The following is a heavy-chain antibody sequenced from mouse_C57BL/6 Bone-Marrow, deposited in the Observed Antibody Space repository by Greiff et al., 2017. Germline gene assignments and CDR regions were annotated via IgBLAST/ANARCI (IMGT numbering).Heavy chain of an antibody. V-gene: IGHV1-81*01. CDR2: IYPRSGNT. CDR1: GYTFTSYG. Sequence: QVQLKESGAELARPGASVKLSCKASGYTFTSYGISWVKQRTGQGLEWIGEIYPRSGNTSYNEKFKGKATLTADKSSSTAYMELRSLTSEDSAVYFCARYRRDGQGAMDYWGQGTSVTVSS. J-gene: IGHJ4*01. D-gene: IGHD2-3*01. CDR3: ARYRRDGQGAMDY.